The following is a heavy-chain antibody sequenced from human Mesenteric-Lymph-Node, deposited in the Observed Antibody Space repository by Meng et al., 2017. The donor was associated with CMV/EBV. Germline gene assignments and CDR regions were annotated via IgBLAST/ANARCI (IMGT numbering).Heavy chain of an antibody. D-gene: IGHD2-2*01. CDR3: ARGKYCSSTTCNGYFYYGMDV. J-gene: IGHJ6*02. Sequence: GESLKISCAASGFTFSNYGMNWVRQAPGKRLEWVSYITSTSNYMYYSDSLKGRFTISRDNAKNSLFLQMNSLRADDTAVYYCARGKYCSSTTCNGYFYYGMDVWGQGTTVTVSS. V-gene: IGHV3-21*01. CDR1: GFTFSNYG. CDR2: ITSTSNYM.